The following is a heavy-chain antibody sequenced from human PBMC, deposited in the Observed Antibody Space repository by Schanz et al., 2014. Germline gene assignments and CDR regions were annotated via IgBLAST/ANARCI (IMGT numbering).Heavy chain of an antibody. CDR1: GYTFTGYY. D-gene: IGHD5-12*01. CDR2: INPNSGTT. Sequence: QVQLVQSGAEMKKPGASVKVSCKASGYTFTGYYMHWVRQAPGQGLEWMGWINPNSGTTNYAQKFQGWVTMTRDTSISTAYMELSRLKSDDTSVYYCARAFGGYDPAGALDYWCQGTLVTVSS. J-gene: IGHJ4*02. CDR3: ARAFGGYDPAGALDY. V-gene: IGHV1-2*04.